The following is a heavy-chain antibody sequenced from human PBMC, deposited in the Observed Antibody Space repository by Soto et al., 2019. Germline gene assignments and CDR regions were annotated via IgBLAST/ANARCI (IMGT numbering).Heavy chain of an antibody. CDR2: IYYSGST. J-gene: IGHJ5*02. D-gene: IGHD3-3*01. Sequence: QVQLQESGPGLVKPSQTLSLTCTVSGGSISSGDYYWSWIRQHPGKGLEWIGYIYYSGSTYYNPSLKRRVTISVDTSKNQLSLKLSSVTAADTAVYYGARWWSGSRQGFDPWRQGTLVTVSS. CDR1: GGSISSGDYY. V-gene: IGHV4-31*03. CDR3: ARWWSGSRQGFDP.